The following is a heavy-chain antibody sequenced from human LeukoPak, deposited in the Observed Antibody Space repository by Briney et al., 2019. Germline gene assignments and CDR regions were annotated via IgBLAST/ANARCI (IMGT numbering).Heavy chain of an antibody. CDR1: GFTFSSYS. Sequence: GGSLRLSCAASGFTFSSYSMNWVRQAPGKGLEWVSSISSSSSYIYYADSVKGRFTISRDNAKNSLYLQMNSLRAEDTAVYYCARDGDYVDYGPPHDYWGQGTLVTVSS. CDR3: ARDGDYVDYGPPHDY. CDR2: ISSSSSYI. D-gene: IGHD4-17*01. J-gene: IGHJ4*02. V-gene: IGHV3-21*01.